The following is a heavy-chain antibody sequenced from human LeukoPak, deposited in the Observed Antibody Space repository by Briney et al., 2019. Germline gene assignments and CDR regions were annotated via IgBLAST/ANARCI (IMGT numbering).Heavy chain of an antibody. Sequence: SETLSLTCTVSGGSISSYYWSWIRQPAGKGLECIGRIQTSGSTNYNPSLKSRVTMSVDTSKNQLSLKLRSVTAADTAVYYCARSFYGGNGRSYMDVWGKGTTVTVSS. CDR1: GGSISSYY. CDR3: ARSFYGGNGRSYMDV. V-gene: IGHV4-4*07. CDR2: IQTSGST. J-gene: IGHJ6*03. D-gene: IGHD4-23*01.